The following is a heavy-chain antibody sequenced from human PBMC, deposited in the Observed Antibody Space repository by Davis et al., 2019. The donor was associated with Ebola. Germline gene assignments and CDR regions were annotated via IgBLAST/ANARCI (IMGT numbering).Heavy chain of an antibody. J-gene: IGHJ4*02. CDR1: VITFSSYA. V-gene: IGHV3-23*01. CDR2: ISGSGGST. Sequence: GESLKISCTDSVITFSSYAMTWVRQAPGKGLEWISAISGSGGSTYYADSVKGRFTISRDNSKNTLYLQINSLSAEDTAVYYCATSYFTVTTLYWGQGTLVTVSS. CDR3: ATSYFTVTTLY. D-gene: IGHD4-17*01.